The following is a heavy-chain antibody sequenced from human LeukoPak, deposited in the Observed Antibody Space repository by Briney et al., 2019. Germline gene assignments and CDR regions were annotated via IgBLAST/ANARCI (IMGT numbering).Heavy chain of an antibody. Sequence: GASVKVSCKASGYTFTGYYMHWVRQAPGQGLEWMGWINPNSGGTNYAQKFQGRVTMTRDTSISTAYMELSRLRSDDTAVYYCARATRYFDWLEYYYYYMDVWGKGTTVTISS. CDR2: INPNSGGT. J-gene: IGHJ6*03. CDR1: GYTFTGYY. CDR3: ARATRYFDWLEYYYYYMDV. V-gene: IGHV1-2*02. D-gene: IGHD3-9*01.